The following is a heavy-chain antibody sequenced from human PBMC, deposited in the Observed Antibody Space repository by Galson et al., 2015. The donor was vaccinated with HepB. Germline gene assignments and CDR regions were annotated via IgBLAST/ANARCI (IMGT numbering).Heavy chain of an antibody. D-gene: IGHD1-26*01. CDR1: GFTFSSYA. CDR3: AKLGHLSYLFGY. CDR2: ISGSGGST. V-gene: IGHV3-23*01. Sequence: SLRLSCAASGFTFSSYAMSWVRQAPGKGLEWVSAISGSGGSTYYADSVKGRFTISRDNSKNTLYLQMNSLRAEDTAVYYCAKLGHLSYLFGYWGQGTLVTVSS. J-gene: IGHJ4*02.